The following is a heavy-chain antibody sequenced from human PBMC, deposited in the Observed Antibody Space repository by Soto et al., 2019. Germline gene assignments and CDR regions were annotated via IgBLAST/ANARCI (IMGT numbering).Heavy chain of an antibody. CDR2: VIPIFGTP. CDR1: GGDFKNFI. D-gene: IGHD2-2*01. CDR3: ARVGSCLSSSCLYYGMDV. J-gene: IGHJ6*02. V-gene: IGHV1-69*01. Sequence: VQLVQSGAEVRKPGSSVKVSCKASGGDFKNFIIAWVRQAPGHGLEWMGGVIPIFGTPNFVQKSQDRVTITAYEATSTTYMERRSLRSEDTAVYYCARVGSCLSSSCLYYGMDVWGQGTTVIVSS.